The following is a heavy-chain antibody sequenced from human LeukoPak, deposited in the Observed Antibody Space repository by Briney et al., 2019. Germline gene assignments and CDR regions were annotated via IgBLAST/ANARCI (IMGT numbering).Heavy chain of an antibody. J-gene: IGHJ4*02. CDR1: GGSISSGGYY. D-gene: IGHD3-16*02. CDR3: ARFGYDYVWGSYRYPQYFDY. CDR2: IYYSGST. V-gene: IGHV4-31*03. Sequence: PSETLSLTCTVSGGSISSGGYYWSWIRQHPGKGLEWIGYIYYSGSTYYNPSLKSRVTISVDTSKNQFSLKLSSVTAADTAVYYCARFGYDYVWGSYRYPQYFDYWGQGTLVTVSS.